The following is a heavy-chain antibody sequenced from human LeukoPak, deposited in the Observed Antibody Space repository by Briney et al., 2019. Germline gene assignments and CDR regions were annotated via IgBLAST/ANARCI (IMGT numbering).Heavy chain of an antibody. J-gene: IGHJ3*02. CDR1: GGSISSYY. CDR2: IYYSGST. CDR3: AGYYDSSGYYPNAFDI. D-gene: IGHD3-22*01. Sequence: SETLSLTCTVSGGSISSYYWSWIRQPPGKGLEWIGYIYYSGSTNYNPPLKSRVTISVDTSKNQFSLKLSSVTAADTAVYYCAGYYDSSGYYPNAFDIWGQGTMVTVSS. V-gene: IGHV4-59*01.